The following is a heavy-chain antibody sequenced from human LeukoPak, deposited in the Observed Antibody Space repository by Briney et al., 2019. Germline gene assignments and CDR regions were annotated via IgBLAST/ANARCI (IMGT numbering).Heavy chain of an antibody. J-gene: IGHJ4*02. CDR1: GYTFNDSY. Sequence: ASVKVSCKASGYTFNDSYMHWVRQAPGQGLEWMGWINPNSGGTKNAQKFQGRVTMTRDTSISTAYMELSSLRSDDTAVYYCVREGKYGSVWYEPLDYWGKGTLVTVSS. D-gene: IGHD6-19*01. CDR2: INPNSGGT. CDR3: VREGKYGSVWYEPLDY. V-gene: IGHV1-2*02.